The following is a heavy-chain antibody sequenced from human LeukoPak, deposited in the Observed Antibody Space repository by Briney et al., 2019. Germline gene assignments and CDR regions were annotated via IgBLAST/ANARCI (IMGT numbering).Heavy chain of an antibody. J-gene: IGHJ4*01. Sequence: GGSLRLSCAASGFTFSNYAMNWVRQAPGKGLEWVSVISGSGYSTYYADSVKGRFTISRDNSKNTLYLQTNILRAEYTAVYYGGKDYGDYGYYFHYWGQEPWSPSPQ. V-gene: IGHV3-23*01. CDR3: GKDYGDYGYYFHY. D-gene: IGHD4-17*01. CDR2: ISGSGYST. CDR1: GFTFSNYA.